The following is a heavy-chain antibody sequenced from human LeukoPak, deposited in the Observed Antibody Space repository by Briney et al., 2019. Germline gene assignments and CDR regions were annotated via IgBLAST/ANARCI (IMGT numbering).Heavy chain of an antibody. CDR2: IRYDGSNK. Sequence: GGSLRLSCAASGFTFSSYGMHWVRQAPGKGLEWVAFIRYDGSNKYYADSVKGRFTISRDNSKNTLYLQMNSLRAEDTAVYYCAKDEGRYSYGIGFDYWGQGTLVTVSS. J-gene: IGHJ4*02. CDR1: GFTFSSYG. V-gene: IGHV3-30*02. CDR3: AKDEGRYSYGIGFDY. D-gene: IGHD5-18*01.